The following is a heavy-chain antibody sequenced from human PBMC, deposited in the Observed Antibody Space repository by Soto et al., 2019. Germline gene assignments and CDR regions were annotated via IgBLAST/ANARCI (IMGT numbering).Heavy chain of an antibody. V-gene: IGHV4-39*01. J-gene: IGHJ5*02. Sequence: SETLSLTCGVSGDSISNSRFYWAWIRQPPGEGLEWIGSIYHTGNAYYNPSLKSRITISVDTSKNQFSLKVTSVTAADTALYYCARDYSDSSDYTTNWFDPWGQGTLVTVSS. CDR1: GDSISNSRFY. CDR2: IYHTGNA. D-gene: IGHD3-22*01. CDR3: ARDYSDSSDYTTNWFDP.